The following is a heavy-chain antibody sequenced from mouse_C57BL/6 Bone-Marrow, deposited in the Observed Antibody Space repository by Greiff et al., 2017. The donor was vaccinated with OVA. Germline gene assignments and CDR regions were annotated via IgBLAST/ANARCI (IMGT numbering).Heavy chain of an antibody. V-gene: IGHV1-15*01. CDR3: TRRDDGNRTGFAC. J-gene: IGHJ3*01. D-gene: IGHD1-1*01. Sequence: QVQLKQSGAELVRPGASVTLSCKASGYTFTDYEMHWVKQTPVHGLEWIGAIDPETGGTAYNQKFKGKAILTADKSSSTAYMELRSLTSEDSAVYYCTRRDDGNRTGFACWGQGTLVTVSA. CDR2: IDPETGGT. CDR1: GYTFTDYE.